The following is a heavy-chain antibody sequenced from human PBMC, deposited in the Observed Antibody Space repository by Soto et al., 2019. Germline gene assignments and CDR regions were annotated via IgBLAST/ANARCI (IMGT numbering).Heavy chain of an antibody. CDR1: GFNFKKFA. CDR2: ISCCGGST. J-gene: IGHJ4*02. V-gene: IGHV3-23*01. D-gene: IGHD6-19*01. CDR3: AKADGEQWLLPHLDK. Sequence: GGSLRLSCVASGFNFKKFAMSWVRQAPGEGLEWVSGISCCGGSTSYADSVKGRFSIARDDSTNTLSLQMNNLRAEDTAQYYCAKADGEQWLLPHLDKWGQGTLVTVSS.